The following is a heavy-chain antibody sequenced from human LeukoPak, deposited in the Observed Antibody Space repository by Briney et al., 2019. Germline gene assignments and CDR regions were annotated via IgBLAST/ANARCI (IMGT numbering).Heavy chain of an antibody. V-gene: IGHV1-69*04. D-gene: IGHD2-2*01. Sequence: GASVKVSCKASGGSFSNYAFSWVRQAPGQGLEWMGRITPIVDIATYIQKFQGRVTITANKFTSTAYMELSSLRSEDTAVYYCARAPDILPGYCSSTSCQNWFDPWGQGTLVTVSS. CDR3: ARAPDILPGYCSSTSCQNWFDP. CDR2: ITPIVDIA. CDR1: GGSFSNYA. J-gene: IGHJ5*02.